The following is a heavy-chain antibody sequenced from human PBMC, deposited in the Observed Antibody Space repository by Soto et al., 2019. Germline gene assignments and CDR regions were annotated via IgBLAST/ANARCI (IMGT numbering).Heavy chain of an antibody. CDR2: MTTGGVST. Sequence: EVQLLESGGGLVQPGGSLRLSCAASGFTFTTYDMSWVRQAPGKGLEWVSVMTTGGVSTYYADSVKGRSTISRDDSKNTLYLQIHSLRDEDTALYYCAKGGWLDNWGQGTLVTVSS. D-gene: IGHD6-19*01. V-gene: IGHV3-23*01. CDR3: AKGGWLDN. CDR1: GFTFTTYD. J-gene: IGHJ4*02.